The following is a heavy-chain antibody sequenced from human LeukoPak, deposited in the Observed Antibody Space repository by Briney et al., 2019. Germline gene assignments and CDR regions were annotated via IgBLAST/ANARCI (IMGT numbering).Heavy chain of an antibody. CDR1: GGSISSSSYY. CDR2: IYYSGST. J-gene: IGHJ3*02. CDR3: ASYHHYYDSSGYYEAAFDI. V-gene: IGHV4-39*07. Sequence: PSETLSLTCTVSGGSISSSSYYWGWIRQPPGKGLEWIGSIYYSGSTYYNPSLKSRVTISVDTSKNQFSLKLSSVTAADTAVYYCASYHHYYDSSGYYEAAFDIWGQGTMVTVSS. D-gene: IGHD3-22*01.